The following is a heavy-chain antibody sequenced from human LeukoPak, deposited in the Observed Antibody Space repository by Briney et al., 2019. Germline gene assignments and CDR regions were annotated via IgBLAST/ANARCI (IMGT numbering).Heavy chain of an antibody. CDR2: IYYSGGT. Sequence: SETLSLTCTDPGGSISRYNWSWIRQPPGEGLEWGGYIYYSGGTNYIAALKSRVTISVVSSKNQFSLELSSVTAADTAVYYCARGEPNYDFWSGYPYYYYMAVWGKGTTVTVSS. CDR3: ARGEPNYDFWSGYPYYYYMAV. CDR1: GGSISRYN. V-gene: IGHV4-59*01. D-gene: IGHD3-3*01. J-gene: IGHJ6*03.